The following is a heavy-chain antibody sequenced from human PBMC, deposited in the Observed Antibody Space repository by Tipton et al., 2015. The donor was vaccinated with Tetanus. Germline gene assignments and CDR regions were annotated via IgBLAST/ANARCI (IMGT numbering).Heavy chain of an antibody. J-gene: IGHJ4*02. CDR3: ARHGKWLWGTGGDY. CDR2: INAADSDT. V-gene: IGHV5-51*01. D-gene: IGHD6-19*01. CDR1: GYYFTNYW. Sequence: QLVQSGAEVKKMGESLKIACKVSGYYFTNYWIGWVRQMPGKGLEWVGLINAADSDTRYSPSFRGRVIMSVDKSISTAYLQWSSVRASDTAIYYCARHGKWLWGTGGDYWGQGTLVTVSS.